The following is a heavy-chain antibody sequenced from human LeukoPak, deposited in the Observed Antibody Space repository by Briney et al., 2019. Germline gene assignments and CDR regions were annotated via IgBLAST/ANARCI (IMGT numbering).Heavy chain of an antibody. CDR2: ISTSGATV. Sequence: GGSLRLSCAASGFTFSSYEMNWVRQAPGKGLEWLSYISTSGATVYYADSVKGRFTISRDNAKNSLYLQMNSLRAEDMAVYYCVRGASGSSFGYWGQGTLVTVSS. CDR3: VRGASGSSFGY. D-gene: IGHD6-6*01. V-gene: IGHV3-48*03. CDR1: GFTFSSYE. J-gene: IGHJ4*02.